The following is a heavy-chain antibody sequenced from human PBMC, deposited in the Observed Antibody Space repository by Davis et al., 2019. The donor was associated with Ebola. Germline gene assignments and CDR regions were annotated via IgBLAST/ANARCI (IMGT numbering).Heavy chain of an antibody. V-gene: IGHV7-4-1*02. Sequence: ASVKVSCKASGYTFTSYAMNWVRQAPGQGLEWMGWINTNTGNPTYAQGFTGRFVFSLDTSVSTAYLQISSLKAEDTAVYYCARGGYSSSSGEIYYYYYGMDVWGQGTTVTVSS. D-gene: IGHD6-6*01. CDR2: INTNTGNP. J-gene: IGHJ6*02. CDR3: ARGGYSSSSGEIYYYYYGMDV. CDR1: GYTFTSYA.